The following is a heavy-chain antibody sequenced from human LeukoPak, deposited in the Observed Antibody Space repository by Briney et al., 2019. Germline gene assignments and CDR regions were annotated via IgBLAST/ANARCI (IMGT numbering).Heavy chain of an antibody. Sequence: SETLSLTCTVSGGPISRNNYYWDWIRQPPGKGLEYIGSIYYSGSTYYTPSLKSRVTISIDTSNNQFSLNLTSVTAADTGVYYCARIRRPLRGYFDHWGQGTLVT. V-gene: IGHV4-39*07. J-gene: IGHJ4*02. CDR1: GGPISRNNYY. D-gene: IGHD3-16*01. CDR3: ARIRRPLRGYFDH. CDR2: IYYSGST.